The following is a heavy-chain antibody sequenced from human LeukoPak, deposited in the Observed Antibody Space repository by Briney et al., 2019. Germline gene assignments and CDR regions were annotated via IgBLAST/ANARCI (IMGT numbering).Heavy chain of an antibody. CDR1: GGTFSSYA. V-gene: IGHV1-69*13. D-gene: IGHD3-22*01. CDR2: IIPIFGTA. J-gene: IGHJ6*02. CDR3: ARDVDIPRAYDSSPYYYYYGMDV. Sequence: SVKVSCKASGGTFSSYAISWVRQAPGQGLEWMGGIIPIFGTANYAQKFQGRVTITADESTSTAYMELSSLRSDDTAVYYCARDVDIPRAYDSSPYYYYYGMDVWGQGTTVTVSS.